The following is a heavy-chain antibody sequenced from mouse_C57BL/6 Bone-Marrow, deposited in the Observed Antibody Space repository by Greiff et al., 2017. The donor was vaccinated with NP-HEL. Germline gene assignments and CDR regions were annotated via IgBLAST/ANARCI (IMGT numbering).Heavy chain of an antibody. CDR1: GFNIKDDY. V-gene: IGHV14-4*01. J-gene: IGHJ3*01. CDR3: TYYGSFFAY. D-gene: IGHD2-2*01. CDR2: IDPENGDT. Sequence: EVQLQQSGAELVRPGASVKLSCTASGFNIKDDYMHWVKQRPEQGLEWIGWIDPENGDTEYASKFQGKATITADTSSNTAYLQLSSLTSEDTAVYYCTYYGSFFAYWGQGTLVTVSA.